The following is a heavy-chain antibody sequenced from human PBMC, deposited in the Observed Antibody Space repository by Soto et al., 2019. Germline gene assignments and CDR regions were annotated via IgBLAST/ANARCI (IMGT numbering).Heavy chain of an antibody. Sequence: QINLIESGPPLVNPTQTLTLTCTFSGFSLSTSGAAVGWVHQPPGRALEWLALIYWDGDKRYNASLGNRLTITKDTSMNQVVLTLTNVDPADTATYYCAHRATMTIFGLIIDNGIWFDPWGQGTRVIVSS. V-gene: IGHV2-5*02. CDR1: GFSLSTSGAA. D-gene: IGHD3-3*01. J-gene: IGHJ5*02. CDR2: IYWDGDK. CDR3: AHRATMTIFGLIIDNGIWFDP.